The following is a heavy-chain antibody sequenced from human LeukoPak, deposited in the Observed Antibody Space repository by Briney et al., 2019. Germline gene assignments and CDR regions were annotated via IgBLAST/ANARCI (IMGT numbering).Heavy chain of an antibody. CDR1: GFTFSSYA. J-gene: IGHJ4*02. CDR2: ISGSGGST. Sequence: PGGSLRLSCAASGFTFSSYAMSWVRQAPGKGLEWVSAISGSGGSTYYADSVKGRFTISRENSKNTLYLQMNSLRAEDTAVYYCAKCSQISGPPEHPENYFDYWGQGTLVTVSS. V-gene: IGHV3-23*01. CDR3: AKCSQISGPPEHPENYFDY. D-gene: IGHD1-14*01.